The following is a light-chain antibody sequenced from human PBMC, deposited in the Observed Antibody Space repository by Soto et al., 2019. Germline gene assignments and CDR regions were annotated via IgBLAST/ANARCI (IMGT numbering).Light chain of an antibody. CDR3: QQRSNWPSTWT. V-gene: IGKV3-11*01. CDR2: DAS. CDR1: QSVSSY. Sequence: EIVMTQSPATLSLSLGERATLSCRASQSVSSYLAWYQQKPGQAPRLLIYDASNRATGIPARFSGSGSGTDFTLTISSLEPEDFAVYYCQQRSNWPSTWTFGQGTKVDIK. J-gene: IGKJ1*01.